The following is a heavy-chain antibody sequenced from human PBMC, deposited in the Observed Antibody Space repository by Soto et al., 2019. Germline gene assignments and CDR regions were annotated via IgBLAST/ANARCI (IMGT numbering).Heavy chain of an antibody. CDR3: ARATAAASYYYYGMDV. CDR1: GGTFSSYA. V-gene: IGHV1-69*01. Sequence: VKVSCKASGGTFSSYAISWVRQAPGQGLEWMGGIIPIFGTANYAQKFQGRVTITADESTSTAYMELSSLRSEDTAVYYCARATAAASYYYYGMDVWGQGTTVTVSS. D-gene: IGHD6-13*01. J-gene: IGHJ6*02. CDR2: IIPIFGTA.